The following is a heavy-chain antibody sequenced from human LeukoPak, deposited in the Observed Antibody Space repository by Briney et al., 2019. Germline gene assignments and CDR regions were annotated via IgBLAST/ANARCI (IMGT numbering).Heavy chain of an antibody. CDR1: GFTFSGYA. V-gene: IGHV3-23*01. Sequence: PGGSLRLSCAASGFTFSGYAMSWVRQAPGKGLEWVLAISGGDGSTYYADSVKGRFTISRDNSKNTLYLQMNSLRAEDTAVYYCATDGAAAGYFDYWGQGTLVTVSS. J-gene: IGHJ4*02. CDR2: ISGGDGST. CDR3: ATDGAAAGYFDY. D-gene: IGHD6-13*01.